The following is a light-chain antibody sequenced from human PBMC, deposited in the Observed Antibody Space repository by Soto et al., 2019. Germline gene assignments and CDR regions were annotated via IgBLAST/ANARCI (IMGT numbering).Light chain of an antibody. CDR1: QSLVYSDGITY. Sequence: DVVMTQSPLSLPVTLGQPASISCRSSQSLVYSDGITYLNWFQQRPGQSPTRLMYSMSKRDSGVPGRFRGSVCVTDITLRISVGETVDVGVYYCMQGTDWPYTFGRGTQLEIK. V-gene: IGKV2-30*01. CDR3: MQGTDWPYT. CDR2: SMS. J-gene: IGKJ2*01.